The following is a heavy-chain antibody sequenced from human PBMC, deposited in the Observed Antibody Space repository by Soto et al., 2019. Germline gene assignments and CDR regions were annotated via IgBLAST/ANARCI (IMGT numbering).Heavy chain of an antibody. J-gene: IGHJ4*02. CDR3: ATEKVGTKFFDN. CDR2: IYPSVSS. CDR1: GFAISRGYY. V-gene: IGHV4-38-2*02. D-gene: IGHD1-1*01. Sequence: SETLSLTCSVSGFAISRGYYWSWVRQLPGKGLEWIGSIYPSVSSYHNPSLATRLRLSIDTSKNQFTLNLTSVTAADTALYFCATEKVGTKFFDNWGQGIQVTVSS.